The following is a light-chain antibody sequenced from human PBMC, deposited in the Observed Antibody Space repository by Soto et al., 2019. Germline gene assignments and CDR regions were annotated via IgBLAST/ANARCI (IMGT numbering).Light chain of an antibody. CDR3: QSYDSSLSGVV. J-gene: IGLJ2*01. CDR2: GNS. V-gene: IGLV1-40*01. CDR1: SSNIGAGYD. Sequence: QSVLTQPASVSGAPGQRVTISCTGSSSNIGAGYDVHWYQQLPGTDPKLLIYGNSNRPSGVPDRFSGSKSGTSASLSITGLQAEDEADYYCQSYDSSLSGVVFGGGTKLTVL.